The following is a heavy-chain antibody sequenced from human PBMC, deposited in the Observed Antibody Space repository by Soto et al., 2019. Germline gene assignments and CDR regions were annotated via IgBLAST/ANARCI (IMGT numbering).Heavy chain of an antibody. V-gene: IGHV1-18*01. CDR3: ARDQSEYYYGSGSYFAPDAFDI. CDR1: GYTFTSYG. J-gene: IGHJ3*02. D-gene: IGHD3-10*01. CDR2: ISAYNGNT. Sequence: ASVKVSCKASGYTFTSYGISWLRQAPGQGLEWMGWISAYNGNTNYAQKLQGRVTMTTDTSTSTAYMELRSLRSDDTAVYYCARDQSEYYYGSGSYFAPDAFDIWGQGTMVT.